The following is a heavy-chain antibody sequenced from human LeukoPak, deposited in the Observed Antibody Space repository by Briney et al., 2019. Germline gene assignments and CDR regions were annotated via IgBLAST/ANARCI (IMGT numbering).Heavy chain of an antibody. V-gene: IGHV3-74*01. D-gene: IGHD3-10*01. CDR2: IKDDERST. J-gene: IGHJ4*02. CDR3: GGGELGSYYHDY. CDR1: GCTSSRYW. Sequence: GGGLRLSCVASGCTSSRYWLHWVRPAPGRGVVWVSLIKDDERSTHYADTLWGRFTISRENAQKTLYLEINSLRAEHTPVYYCGGGELGSYYHDYWGQGTLVT.